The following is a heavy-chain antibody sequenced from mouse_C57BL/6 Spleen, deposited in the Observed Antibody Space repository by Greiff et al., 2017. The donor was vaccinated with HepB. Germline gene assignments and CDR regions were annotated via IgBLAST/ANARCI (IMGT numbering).Heavy chain of an antibody. CDR3: ANYSGSRGYFDY. Sequence: QVQLQQSGPELVKPGASVKISCKASGYAFSSSWMNWVKQRPGKGLEWIGRIYPGDGDTNYNGKFKGKATLTADKSSSTAYMQLSSLTSEDSAVYFCANYSGSRGYFDYWGQGTTLTVSS. D-gene: IGHD1-1*01. J-gene: IGHJ2*01. V-gene: IGHV1-82*01. CDR1: GYAFSSSW. CDR2: IYPGDGDT.